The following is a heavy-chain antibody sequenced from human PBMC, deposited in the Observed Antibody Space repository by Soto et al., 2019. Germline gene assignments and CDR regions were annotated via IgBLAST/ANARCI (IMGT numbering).Heavy chain of an antibody. CDR2: IYRTGST. V-gene: IGHV4-4*02. CDR1: GGSFTSNNW. Sequence: SETLSLTCAVSGGSFTSNNWWTWVRQPPGQGLAWIGEIYRTGSTNYNPSLKSRVTISLDKSENQFSLKVTSLTAADTAVYYCASRDPGTSVDYWGQGTLVTVSS. CDR3: ASRDPGTSVDY. J-gene: IGHJ4*02. D-gene: IGHD1-7*01.